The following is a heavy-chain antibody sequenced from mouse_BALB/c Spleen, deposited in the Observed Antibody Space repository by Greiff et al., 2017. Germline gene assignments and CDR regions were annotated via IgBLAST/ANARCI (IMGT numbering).Heavy chain of an antibody. D-gene: IGHD2-1*01. CDR1: GYTFTDYW. CDR2: IDTSDSYT. CDR3: ARGNSWTMDY. Sequence: QVQLQQPGAELVMPGASVKMSCKASGYTFTDYWMHWVKQRPGQGLEWIGAIDTSDSYTSYNQKFKGKATLTVDESSSTAYMQLSSLTSEDSAVYYCARGNSWTMDYWGQGTSVTVSS. J-gene: IGHJ4*01. V-gene: IGHV1-69*01.